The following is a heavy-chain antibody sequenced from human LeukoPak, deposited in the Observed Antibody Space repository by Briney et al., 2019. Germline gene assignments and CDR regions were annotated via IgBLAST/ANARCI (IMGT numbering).Heavy chain of an antibody. D-gene: IGHD2-15*01. Sequence: SETLSLTCTVSGYSISSGYYWGWIRQPPGKGLEWIGSIYHSGSTYYNPSLKSRVTISVDTSKNQFSLKLSSVTAADTAVYYCARAGCGGGSCYQSRGAFDIWGQGTMVTVSS. CDR1: GYSISSGYY. V-gene: IGHV4-38-2*02. J-gene: IGHJ3*02. CDR2: IYHSGST. CDR3: ARAGCGGGSCYQSRGAFDI.